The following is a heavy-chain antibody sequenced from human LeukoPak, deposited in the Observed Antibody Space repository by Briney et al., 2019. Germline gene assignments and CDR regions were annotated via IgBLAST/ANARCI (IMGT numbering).Heavy chain of an antibody. CDR1: GFTFSSYW. Sequence: GGSLRLSCAASGFTFSSYWMSWVRQAPGKGLEWVANIKQGGSEKYHLDSVKGRFTISRDNAKNSVYLEMNSLRAEDTAVYYCARVSSSMGGATDFWGLGTLVTVSS. CDR3: ARVSSSMGGATDF. V-gene: IGHV3-7*01. J-gene: IGHJ4*02. CDR2: IKQGGSEK. D-gene: IGHD1-26*01.